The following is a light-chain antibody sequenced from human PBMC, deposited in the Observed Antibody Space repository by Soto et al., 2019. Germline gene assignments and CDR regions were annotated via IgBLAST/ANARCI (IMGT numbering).Light chain of an antibody. CDR2: GAS. V-gene: IGKV3-20*01. Sequence: EIVLTQSPGTLSLSPGERATLSCRASQSVSSSYLAWYQQKPGQAPRLLIYGASSRATGIPERFSGSGPGTDFPLTISRLEPEDFAVYYCQQYGSSPPWTFGQGTKVEIK. J-gene: IGKJ1*01. CDR3: QQYGSSPPWT. CDR1: QSVSSSY.